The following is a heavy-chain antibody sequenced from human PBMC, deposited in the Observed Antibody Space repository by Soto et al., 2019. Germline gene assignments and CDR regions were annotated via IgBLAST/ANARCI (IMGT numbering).Heavy chain of an antibody. Sequence: WGTLRLTCVPSGYTSSSYALSWVRQAPGKGLEWVSAMTGSGGTTYYADPVKGRVTISRNNSKNTLYLQMNVLRAEDTAVYYGASQEDMDDAFDIWGQGTMVTVSS. CDR1: GYTSSSYA. V-gene: IGHV3-23*01. D-gene: IGHD2-15*01. J-gene: IGHJ3*02. CDR3: ASQEDMDDAFDI. CDR2: MTGSGGTT.